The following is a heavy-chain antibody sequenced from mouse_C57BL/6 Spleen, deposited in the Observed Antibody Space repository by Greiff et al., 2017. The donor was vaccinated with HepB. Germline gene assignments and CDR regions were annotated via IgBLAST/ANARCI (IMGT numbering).Heavy chain of an antibody. CDR3: ARNSYGSSYYFDY. Sequence: VMLVESGPGLVQPSQSLSIPCTVSGFSLTRYGVHWVRQSPGKGLEWLGVIWSGGSTDYNAAFISRLSISKENSKSQVIFKMNSLQADDTAIYYCARNSYGSSYYFDYWGQGTTLTVSS. V-gene: IGHV2-2*01. CDR2: IWSGGST. D-gene: IGHD1-1*01. J-gene: IGHJ2*01. CDR1: GFSLTRYG.